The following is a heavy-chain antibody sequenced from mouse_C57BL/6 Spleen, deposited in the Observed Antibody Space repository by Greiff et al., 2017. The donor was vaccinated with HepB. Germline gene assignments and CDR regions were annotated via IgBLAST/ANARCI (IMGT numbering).Heavy chain of an antibody. D-gene: IGHD1-1*01. V-gene: IGHV5-4*01. Sequence: EVHLVESGGGLVKPGGSLKLSCAASGFTFSSYAMSWVRQTPEKRLEWVATISDGGSYTYYPDNVKGRFTISRDNAKNNLYLQMSQLKSEDTAMYYCARVGRVGAPLDYWGQGTTLTVSS. CDR1: GFTFSSYA. CDR2: ISDGGSYT. J-gene: IGHJ2*01. CDR3: ARVGRVGAPLDY.